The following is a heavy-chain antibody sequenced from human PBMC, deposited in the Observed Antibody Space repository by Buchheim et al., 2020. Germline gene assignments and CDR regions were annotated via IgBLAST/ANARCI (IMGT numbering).Heavy chain of an antibody. CDR1: GFTFSSYA. J-gene: IGHJ4*02. V-gene: IGHV3-30*04. CDR2: ISYDGSNK. CDR3: ARDSGYYDSSGYDE. Sequence: QVQLVESGGGVVQPGRSLRLSCAASGFTFSSYAMHWVRQAPGKGLEWVAVISYDGSNKYYADSVKGRLTISRDNSKNTLYLQMNSLRAEDTAVYYCARDSGYYDSSGYDEWGQGTL. D-gene: IGHD3-22*01.